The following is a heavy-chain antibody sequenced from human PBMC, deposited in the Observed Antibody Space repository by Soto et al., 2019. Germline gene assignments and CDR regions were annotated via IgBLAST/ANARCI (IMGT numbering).Heavy chain of an antibody. Sequence: EVQLVESGGGLVQPGGSLRLSFAASGFTVSSNYMSWVRQAPGKGLEWVSVIYSGGSTYYADSVKGRFTISRHNSKNTLYLQMNSLRAEDTAVYYCARILSYCGGDCYSNWGQGTLVTVSS. CDR1: GFTVSSNY. J-gene: IGHJ4*02. CDR3: ARILSYCGGDCYSN. CDR2: IYSGGST. D-gene: IGHD2-21*02. V-gene: IGHV3-53*04.